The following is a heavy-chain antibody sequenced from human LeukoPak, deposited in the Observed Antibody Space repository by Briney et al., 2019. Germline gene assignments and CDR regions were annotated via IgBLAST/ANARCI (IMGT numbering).Heavy chain of an antibody. V-gene: IGHV3-30*03. J-gene: IGHJ6*02. D-gene: IGHD2-2*01. CDR1: GFTFSTYG. Sequence: GGSLRLSCAASGFTFSTYGMHWVRQAPGKGLEWVAIISYDGSRIYYADSVKGRFTISRDNSKNTLYLQMNSLRDEDTAVYYCARVDIVVVPAAKVSYYYGMDVWGQGTTVTVSS. CDR2: ISYDGSRI. CDR3: ARVDIVVVPAAKVSYYYGMDV.